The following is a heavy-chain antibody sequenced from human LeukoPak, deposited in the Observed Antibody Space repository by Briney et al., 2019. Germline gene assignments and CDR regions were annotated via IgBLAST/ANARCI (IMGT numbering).Heavy chain of an antibody. CDR2: YDLSNK. J-gene: IGHJ4*02. CDR3: ARGFGVVITTVPLDY. V-gene: IGHV3-33*01. D-gene: IGHD3-22*01. Sequence: YDLSNKYYPHSVKGRFTISRDNSKNTLYLQMNSLRAEDTAVYYCARGFGVVITTVPLDYWGQGTLVTVSS.